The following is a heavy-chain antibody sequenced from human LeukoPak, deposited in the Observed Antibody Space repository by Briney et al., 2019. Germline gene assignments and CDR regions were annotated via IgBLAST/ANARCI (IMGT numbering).Heavy chain of an antibody. CDR2: INPNSGGT. J-gene: IGHJ4*02. CDR3: ARAATSSGWQKYYFDY. CDR1: GYTFTGYY. V-gene: IGHV1-2*02. Sequence: ASVKVSCKASGYTFTGYYIYWVRQAPGQGLEWVGWINPNSGGTKYAQKFQGRVTMTRDTSTSTVYMELSSLRSEDTAVYYCARAATSSGWQKYYFDYWGQGTLVTVSS. D-gene: IGHD6-19*01.